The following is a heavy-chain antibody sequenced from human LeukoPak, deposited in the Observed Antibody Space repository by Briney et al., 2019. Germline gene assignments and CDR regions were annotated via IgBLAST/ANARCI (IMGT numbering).Heavy chain of an antibody. CDR2: VYSGDRT. J-gene: IGHJ4*02. Sequence: PGGSLRLSCAASGFTVNSNYMSWVRQAPGKGLEWVSVVYSGDRTYYADSVKGRFTISRDDSTNTLYLLMNSLRAEDTAVYYCARARYCSSTSCPEGIDYWGQGTLVTVSS. CDR1: GFTVNSNY. CDR3: ARARYCSSTSCPEGIDY. D-gene: IGHD2-2*01. V-gene: IGHV3-66*01.